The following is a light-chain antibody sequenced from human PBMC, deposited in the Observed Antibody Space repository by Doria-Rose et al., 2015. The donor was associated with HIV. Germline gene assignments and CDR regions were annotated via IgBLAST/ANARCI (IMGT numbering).Light chain of an antibody. J-gene: IGKJ2*01. CDR3: QQYDNSPPYT. V-gene: IGKV3-20*01. CDR1: QTVSSNY. CDR2: GAS. Sequence: EVVLTQSPGTLSLSPGERATLSCRTSQTVSSNYLAWHQQKPGQDPRLLIYGASSRATGIPDRFSGSGSGTDFTLTISRLEPEDFAVYYCQQYDNSPPYTFGQGTRLVIK.